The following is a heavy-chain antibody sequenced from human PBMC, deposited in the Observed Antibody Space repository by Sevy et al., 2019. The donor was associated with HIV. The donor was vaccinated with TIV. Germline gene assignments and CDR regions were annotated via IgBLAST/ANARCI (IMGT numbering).Heavy chain of an antibody. D-gene: IGHD3-22*01. CDR1: EFTFSKYA. V-gene: IGHV3-23*01. CDR2: VSGSGAGT. J-gene: IGHJ4*02. Sequence: GGSLRLSCSASEFTFSKYAMSWVRQAPGKGLEWVASVSGSGAGTNYADSVRGRFTISRDNSKATLYLQMTSLRAENPAVYYCAKALYYYDSSAYFSHFDSWGQGTPVTVSS. CDR3: AKALYYYDSSAYFSHFDS.